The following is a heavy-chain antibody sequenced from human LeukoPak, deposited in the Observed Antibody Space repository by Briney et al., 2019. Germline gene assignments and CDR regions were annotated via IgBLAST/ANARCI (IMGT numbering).Heavy chain of an antibody. D-gene: IGHD6-19*01. CDR3: ARVPNGYSSGWATFDY. Sequence: ASVKVSCKASGYSFTSYYIHWVRQAPGQGLEWMGWISAYNGNTNYAQKLQGRVTMTTDTSTSTAYMELRSLRSDDTAVYYCARVPNGYSSGWATFDYWGQGTLVTVSS. CDR2: ISAYNGNT. V-gene: IGHV1-18*04. J-gene: IGHJ4*02. CDR1: GYSFTSYY.